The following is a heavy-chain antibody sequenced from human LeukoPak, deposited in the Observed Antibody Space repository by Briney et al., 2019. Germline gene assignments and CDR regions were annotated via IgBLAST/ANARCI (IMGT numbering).Heavy chain of an antibody. CDR2: INPNSGGT. CDR1: GYTFTGYY. V-gene: IGHV1-2*02. D-gene: IGHD3-22*01. J-gene: IGHJ5*02. CDR3: ARDQTLAGYYYDSSTPRVRNNWFDP. Sequence: GASVKVSCKASGYTFTGYYMHWVRQAPGQGLEWMGWINPNSGGTNYAQKFQGRVTMTRDTSISTAYMELSRLRSDDTAVYYCARDQTLAGYYYDSSTPRVRNNWFDPWGQGTLVTVSS.